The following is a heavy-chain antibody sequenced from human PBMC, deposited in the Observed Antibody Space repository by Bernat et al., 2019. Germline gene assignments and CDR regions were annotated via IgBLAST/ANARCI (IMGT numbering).Heavy chain of an antibody. CDR3: ARAVDSTMFTYYYFGMDV. D-gene: IGHD3-10*02. J-gene: IGHJ6*02. CDR1: GFTFSQSG. Sequence: QAHLVESGGGVVQPGRSLRLSCEASGFTFSQSGMHWVRQAPGKGLEWVAVIRSDGTNRFYGDSVKGRFTISRDSSKNTLYLQMDSLRAEDTAVYFCARAVDSTMFTYYYFGMDVWGQGTTVTVSS. CDR2: IRSDGTNR. V-gene: IGHV3-33*01.